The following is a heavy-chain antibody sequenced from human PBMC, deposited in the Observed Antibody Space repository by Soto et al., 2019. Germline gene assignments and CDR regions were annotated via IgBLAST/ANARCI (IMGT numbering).Heavy chain of an antibody. CDR3: ARDSVGWFGELRTWFDP. CDR1: GYRFTSYG. V-gene: IGHV1-18*01. CDR2: ISAYNGNT. D-gene: IGHD3-10*01. J-gene: IGHJ5*02. Sequence: ASVKVSCKESGYRFTSYGISWVRQAPRQGLEWMGWISAYNGNTNYAQKLQGRVTMTTDTSTSTAYMELRSLRSDDTAVYYCARDSVGWFGELRTWFDPWGQGTLVTVSS.